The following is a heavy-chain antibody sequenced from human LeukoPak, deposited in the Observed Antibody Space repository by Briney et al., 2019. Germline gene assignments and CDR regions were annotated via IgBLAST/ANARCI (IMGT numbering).Heavy chain of an antibody. V-gene: IGHV4-59*01. J-gene: IGHJ4*02. CDR2: IYYSGSA. Sequence: PSETLSLTCTVSGGSLSSYYWSWIRQPPGKGLEWIGYIYYSGSAKYNPSLKSRVTISVDMSKNQFSLKLSSVTAGDTAVYYCARAPGIAAAGTHFDFWGQGTLVTVSS. D-gene: IGHD6-13*01. CDR3: ARAPGIAAAGTHFDF. CDR1: GGSLSSYY.